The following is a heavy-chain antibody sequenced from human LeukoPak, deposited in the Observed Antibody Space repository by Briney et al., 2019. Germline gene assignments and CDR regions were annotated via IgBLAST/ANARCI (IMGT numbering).Heavy chain of an antibody. CDR2: ISSSSSYI. CDR1: GFTFSSYG. J-gene: IGHJ5*02. CDR3: ATDAGHWFDP. V-gene: IGHV3-21*01. Sequence: PGGSLRLSCAASGFTFSSYGMHWVRQAPGKGLEWVSSISSSSSYIYYADSVKGRFTISRDNSKNTLFLQMNSLRAEDTAVYYCATDAGHWFDPWGQGTLVTVSS.